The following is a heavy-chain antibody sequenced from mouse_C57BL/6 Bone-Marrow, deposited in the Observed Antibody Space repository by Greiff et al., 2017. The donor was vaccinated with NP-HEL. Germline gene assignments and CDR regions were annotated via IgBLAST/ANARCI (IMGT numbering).Heavy chain of an antibody. CDR2: IDPANGNT. J-gene: IGHJ4*01. CDR1: GFNIKNTY. Sequence: EVKLVESVAELVRPGASVKLSCTASGFNIKNTYMHWVKQRPEQGLEWIGRIDPANGNTKYAPKFQGKATITADTSSNTAYLQLSSLTSEDTAIYYCAPYDYGQYYYAMDYWGQGTSVTVSS. V-gene: IGHV14-3*01. D-gene: IGHD2-4*01. CDR3: APYDYGQYYYAMDY.